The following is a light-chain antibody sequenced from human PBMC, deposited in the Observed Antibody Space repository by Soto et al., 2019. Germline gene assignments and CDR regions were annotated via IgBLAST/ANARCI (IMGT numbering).Light chain of an antibody. V-gene: IGKV3-15*01. J-gene: IGKJ2*01. CDR3: QQYNNWYT. Sequence: IVMTQSPATLSVSPGERATLSCRASQSVGSNLAWYQQKPGQAPRLLIYDASTRATGIPARFSGSGSGTEFTLTISSLQSEDFAVYYCQQYNNWYTFGQGTKLEIK. CDR1: QSVGSN. CDR2: DAS.